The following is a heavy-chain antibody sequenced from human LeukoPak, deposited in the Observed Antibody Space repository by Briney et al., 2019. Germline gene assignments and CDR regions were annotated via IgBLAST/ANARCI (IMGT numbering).Heavy chain of an antibody. D-gene: IGHD2-8*01. CDR1: GYSISSGYY. V-gene: IGHV4-38-2*01. CDR2: IYHSGST. Sequence: PSETLSLTCAVSGYSISSGYYWGWIRQPPGQGLEWIGSIYHSGSTYYNPSLKSRVTISVDTSKNQFSLKLSSVTAADTAVYYCARRGCTIDYWGQGTLVTVSS. J-gene: IGHJ4*02. CDR3: ARRGCTIDY.